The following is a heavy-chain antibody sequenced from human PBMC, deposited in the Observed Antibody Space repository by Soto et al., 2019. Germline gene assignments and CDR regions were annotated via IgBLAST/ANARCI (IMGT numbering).Heavy chain of an antibody. J-gene: IGHJ6*02. V-gene: IGHV1-69*13. CDR1: GGTFSSYA. CDR2: IIPIFGTA. D-gene: IGHD3-10*01. CDR3: ARQLSVVGGGGVYCCYGMDV. Sequence: SVKVSCKASGGTFSSYAISWVRQAPGQGLEWMGGIIPIFGTANYAQKFQGRVTITADESTSTAYMELSSLRSEDTAVYYSARQLSVVGGGGVYCCYGMDVWGQGPTVTVSS.